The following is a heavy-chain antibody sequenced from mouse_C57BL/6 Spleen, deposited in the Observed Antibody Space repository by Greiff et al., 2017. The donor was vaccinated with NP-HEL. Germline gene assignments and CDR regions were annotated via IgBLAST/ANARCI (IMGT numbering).Heavy chain of an antibody. D-gene: IGHD1-1*01. J-gene: IGHJ2*01. V-gene: IGHV1-82*01. CDR2: IYPGDGDT. CDR3: AREGYGSSLDY. Sequence: SGPELVKPGASVKISCKASGYAFSSSWMNWVKQRPGKGLEWIGRIYPGDGDTNYNGKFKGKATLTADKSSSTAYMQLSSLTSEDSAVYFCAREGYGSSLDYWGQGTTLTVSS. CDR1: GYAFSSSW.